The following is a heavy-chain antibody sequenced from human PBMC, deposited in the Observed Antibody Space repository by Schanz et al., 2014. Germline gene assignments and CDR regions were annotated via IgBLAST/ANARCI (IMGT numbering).Heavy chain of an antibody. V-gene: IGHV3-23*04. D-gene: IGHD2-8*01. J-gene: IGHJ5*01. Sequence: EVRLVESGGGLVQPGGSLRLSCVASGFIFSTSAMTWVRQAPGKGPEWVSVISARGEVAKYSDSVKGRFIVSRDNSRATLFLQMDSLRAADTAFYYCAKWEDIVPEPEPMRGWFDSWGQGILVTVSS. CDR2: ISARGEVA. CDR3: AKWEDIVPEPEPMRGWFDS. CDR1: GFIFSTSA.